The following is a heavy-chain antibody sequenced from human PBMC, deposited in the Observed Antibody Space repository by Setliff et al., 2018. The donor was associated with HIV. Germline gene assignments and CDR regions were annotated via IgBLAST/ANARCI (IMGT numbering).Heavy chain of an antibody. CDR2: ISYSGGI. D-gene: IGHD3-3*01. J-gene: IGHJ2*01. Sequence: SETLSLTCTVSGGSINSSSYYWGWIRQPPGKGLDWIGSISYSGGIYYNPSLKSRLTISVDMSKNQLSLKPSSVAAADTAVYYCLLWTGYYTYWFFDLWGRGALVTVSS. CDR3: LLWTGYYTYWFFDL. V-gene: IGHV4-39*07. CDR1: GGSINSSSYY.